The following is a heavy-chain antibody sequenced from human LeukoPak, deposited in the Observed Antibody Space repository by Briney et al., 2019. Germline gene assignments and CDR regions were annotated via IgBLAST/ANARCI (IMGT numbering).Heavy chain of an antibody. Sequence: SVKVSCKASGGTFSSYAISWVRQAPGQGLEWMGGIIPIFGTANYAQKFQGRVTITADESTSTAYMELSSLRSEDTAVYYCASYYYDSSGYFVFDYWGQGALVTVSS. CDR1: GGTFSSYA. J-gene: IGHJ4*02. CDR2: IIPIFGTA. D-gene: IGHD3-22*01. CDR3: ASYYYDSSGYFVFDY. V-gene: IGHV1-69*13.